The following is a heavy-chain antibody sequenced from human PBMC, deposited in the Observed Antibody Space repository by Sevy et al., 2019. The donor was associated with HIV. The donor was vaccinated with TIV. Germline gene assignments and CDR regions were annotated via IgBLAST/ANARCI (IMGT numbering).Heavy chain of an antibody. D-gene: IGHD4-17*01. J-gene: IGHJ6*03. Sequence: GGSLRLSCAASGFTFSSYAMSWVRQAPGKGLEWVSPISGSGGSTYYADSVKGRFTISRDNSKNTLYLQMNSLRAEDTAVYYCAKLSYRYGDWRPNYMDVWGKGTTVTVSS. CDR2: ISGSGGST. V-gene: IGHV3-23*01. CDR1: GFTFSSYA. CDR3: AKLSYRYGDWRPNYMDV.